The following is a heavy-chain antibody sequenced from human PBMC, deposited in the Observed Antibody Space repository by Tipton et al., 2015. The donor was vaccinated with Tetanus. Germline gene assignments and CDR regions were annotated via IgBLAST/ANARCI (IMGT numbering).Heavy chain of an antibody. CDR3: ARDQARGARGWNYFDY. D-gene: IGHD1-26*01. J-gene: IGHJ4*02. CDR2: IYYSGST. V-gene: IGHV4-31*03. CDR1: GGSISSGGYY. Sequence: LVKPTQTLSLTCTVPGGSISSGGYYWSWIRQHPGKGLEWIGDIYYSGSTYYNPSLKSRVSISVDTSKNQFSLKLNSVTAADTAVYYCARDQARGARGWNYFDYWGQGTLVTVSS.